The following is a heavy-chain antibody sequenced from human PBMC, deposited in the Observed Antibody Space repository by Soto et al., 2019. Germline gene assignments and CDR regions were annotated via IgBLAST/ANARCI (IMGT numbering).Heavy chain of an antibody. J-gene: IGHJ3*02. D-gene: IGHD3-9*01. Sequence: GGSLSLSCAASGFTFSDYYMNWIRQAPGKGLEWVSYIGSSSSYTNYADSVKGRFTISRDNAKNSLYLQMNSLRAEDTAVYYCARDADILTGSDAFDIWGQGTVVTVSS. CDR3: ARDADILTGSDAFDI. CDR2: IGSSSSYT. CDR1: GFTFSDYY. V-gene: IGHV3-11*05.